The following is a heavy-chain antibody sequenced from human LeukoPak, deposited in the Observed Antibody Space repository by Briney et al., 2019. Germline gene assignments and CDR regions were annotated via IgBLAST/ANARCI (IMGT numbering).Heavy chain of an antibody. CDR3: VKDLGGTYSFDY. V-gene: IGHV3-64D*06. Sequence: GGSLRLSCSASGFTFSSHAMHWVRQAPGKGLEYVSTITGNGGTTYYADSVKGRFTITRDNSKNTLYLQMGSLRAEDTAVYYCVKDLGGTYSFDYWGQGTLVTVSS. J-gene: IGHJ4*02. CDR2: ITGNGGTT. CDR1: GFTFSSHA. D-gene: IGHD1-26*01.